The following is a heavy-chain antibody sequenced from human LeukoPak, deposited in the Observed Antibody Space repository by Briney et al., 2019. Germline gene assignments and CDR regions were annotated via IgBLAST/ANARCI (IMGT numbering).Heavy chain of an antibody. CDR2: IKQDGSEK. V-gene: IGHV3-7*03. J-gene: IGHJ3*02. CDR3: AKDGVSSAGPNDAFDI. D-gene: IGHD3-3*01. Sequence: GGSLRLSCAASGFTFSSYWMSWVRQAPGKGLEWVANIKQDGSEKYYVDSVKGRFTISRDNAKNSLYLQMNSLRAEDTAVYYCAKDGVSSAGPNDAFDIWGQGTMVTVSS. CDR1: GFTFSSYW.